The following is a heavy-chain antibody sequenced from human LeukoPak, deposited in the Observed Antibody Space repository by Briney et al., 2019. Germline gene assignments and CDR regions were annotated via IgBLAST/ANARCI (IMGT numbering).Heavy chain of an antibody. D-gene: IGHD6-13*01. CDR2: TYYKSKWSN. V-gene: IGHV6-1*01. CDR3: ARSAAGTLDY. J-gene: IGHJ4*02. Sequence: SQTLSLTCAISGDSVSSKSATWNWIRQSPSRGLEWLGRTYYKSKWSNEYAISVKSRISINPDTPKNQFSLHLNSVTPEDTAVYFCARSAAGTLDYWGQGTLVTVSS. CDR1: GDSVSSKSAT.